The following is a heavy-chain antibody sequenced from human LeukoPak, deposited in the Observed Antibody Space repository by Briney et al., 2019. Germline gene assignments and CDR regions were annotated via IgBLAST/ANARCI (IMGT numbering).Heavy chain of an antibody. CDR3: ARVGYARNANYNSGSYPHPDH. V-gene: IGHV4-34*01. CDR2: INHSGST. CDR1: GGSFSGYY. D-gene: IGHD3-10*01. J-gene: IGHJ4*02. Sequence: SETLSLTCAVYGGSFSGYYWSWIRQPPGKGLEWIGEINHSGSTNYNPSLKSRVTISVDTSKNQFSLKLSSVTAADTAVYYCARVGYARNANYNSGSYPHPDHWGQGTLVTVSS.